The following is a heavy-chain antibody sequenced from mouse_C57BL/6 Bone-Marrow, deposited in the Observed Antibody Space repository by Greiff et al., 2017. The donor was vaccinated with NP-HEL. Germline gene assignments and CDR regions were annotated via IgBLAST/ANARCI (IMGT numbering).Heavy chain of an antibody. Sequence: QVHVKQPGAELVKPGASVKLSCKASGYTFTSYWMQWVKQRPGQGLEWIGEIDPSDSYTNYNQKFKGKATLTVDTSSSTAYMQLSSLTSEDSAVYYCARTGSYGAMDYWGQGTAVTVSS. CDR3: ARTGSYGAMDY. CDR2: IDPSDSYT. V-gene: IGHV1-50*01. D-gene: IGHD1-1*01. CDR1: GYTFTSYW. J-gene: IGHJ4*01.